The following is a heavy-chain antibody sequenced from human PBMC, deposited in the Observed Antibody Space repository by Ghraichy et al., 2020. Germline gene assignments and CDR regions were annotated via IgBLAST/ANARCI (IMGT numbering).Heavy chain of an antibody. CDR2: VKPDESEK. Sequence: GGSLRLSCAASGFTFSRYWMSWVRQAPGKGLEWVANVKPDESEKYYGGSVTGRFTIFRDNAKNSLYLQMNSLGAGDTALYYCARDLSRAGGWIDFWGQGTLVTVSS. J-gene: IGHJ4*02. V-gene: IGHV3-7*03. CDR3: ARDLSRAGGWIDF. CDR1: GFTFSRYW. D-gene: IGHD2-15*01.